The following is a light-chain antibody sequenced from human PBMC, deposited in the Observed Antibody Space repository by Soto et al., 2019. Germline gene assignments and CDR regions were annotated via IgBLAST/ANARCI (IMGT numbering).Light chain of an antibody. CDR3: QQVNNYPLT. Sequence: DIQLTQSPSXMSASVGDRVTITCRASQGISTFLAWYQQHPGTAPKRLIYDASNLQSGVPSRFSGSGSGTEFTLTISSLQPEDFATYYCQQVNNYPLTFGGGTKV. CDR2: DAS. J-gene: IGKJ4*01. V-gene: IGKV1-9*01. CDR1: QGISTF.